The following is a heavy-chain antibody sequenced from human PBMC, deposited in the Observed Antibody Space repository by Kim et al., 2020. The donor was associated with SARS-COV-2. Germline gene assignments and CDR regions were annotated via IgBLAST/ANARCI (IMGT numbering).Heavy chain of an antibody. CDR3: ARGGDSSSWYGWFDP. D-gene: IGHD6-13*01. J-gene: IGHJ5*02. Sequence: QKFQGRVTITRDTSASTAYMELSSLRSEDTAVYYCARGGDSSSWYGWFDPWGQGTLVTVSS. V-gene: IGHV1-3*01.